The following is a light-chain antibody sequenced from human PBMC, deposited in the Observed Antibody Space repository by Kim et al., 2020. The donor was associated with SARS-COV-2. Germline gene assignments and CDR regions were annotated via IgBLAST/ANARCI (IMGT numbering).Light chain of an antibody. CDR1: QDISNY. CDR2: DAS. J-gene: IGKJ2*01. V-gene: IGKV1-33*01. CDR3: QQYDTLPYT. Sequence: DIQMTQSPSSLSASVGDRVTITCQACQDISNYLNWYQQKPGKAPKLLIYDASNLETGVPSRFSGSGSGTDFTFTISSLQPEDIATYYCQQYDTLPYTFGQGTKLEI.